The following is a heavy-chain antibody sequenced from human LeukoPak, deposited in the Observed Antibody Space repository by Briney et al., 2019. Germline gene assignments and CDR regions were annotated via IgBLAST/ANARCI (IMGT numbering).Heavy chain of an antibody. V-gene: IGHV4-39*07. Sequence: SETLSLTCTVSGGSISSSSYYWGWIRQPPGKGLEWIGSIYCSGSTYYNPSLKSRVTISVDTSKNQFSLKLSSVTAADTAVYYCATPLGGYCSGGSCYSYDYWGQGTLVTVSS. CDR1: GGSISSSSYY. J-gene: IGHJ4*02. CDR2: IYCSGST. D-gene: IGHD2-15*01. CDR3: ATPLGGYCSGGSCYSYDY.